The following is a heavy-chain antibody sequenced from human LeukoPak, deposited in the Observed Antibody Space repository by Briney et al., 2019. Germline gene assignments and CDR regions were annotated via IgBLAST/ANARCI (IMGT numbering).Heavy chain of an antibody. J-gene: IGHJ4*02. CDR2: ISWNSGKI. D-gene: IGHD1-26*01. CDR3: AKGGSGSYRGYFDY. V-gene: IGHV3-66*03. Sequence: GGSLRLSCTVSGFTVSSNSMSWVRQAPGKGLEWVSTISWNSGKIAYADSVKGRFTISRDSSKNTLYLQMNSLRAEDTAVYYCAKGGSGSYRGYFDYWGQGTLVTVSS. CDR1: GFTVSSNS.